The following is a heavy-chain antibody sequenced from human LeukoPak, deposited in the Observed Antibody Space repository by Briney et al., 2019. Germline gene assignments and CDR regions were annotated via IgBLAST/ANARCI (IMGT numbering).Heavy chain of an antibody. CDR3: ANEVRPNDY. D-gene: IGHD4/OR15-4a*01. CDR1: GFTFSSYA. J-gene: IGHJ4*02. V-gene: IGHV3-30-3*02. CDR2: ISYDGSNK. Sequence: GRSLRLSCAASGFTFSSYAMHWVRQAPGKGLEWVAVISYDGSNKYYADSVKGRFTISRDNSKNTLYLQMNSLRGEDTALYFCANEVRPNDYWGQGTLVTVSS.